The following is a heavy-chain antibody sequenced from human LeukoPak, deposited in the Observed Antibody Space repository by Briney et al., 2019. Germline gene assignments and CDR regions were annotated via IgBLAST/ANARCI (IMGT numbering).Heavy chain of an antibody. V-gene: IGHV4-59*01. CDR3: ARAYDYYDSSGPDAFDI. D-gene: IGHD3-22*01. J-gene: IGHJ3*02. CDR2: IHYSGST. CDR1: GGSISSYY. Sequence: PSETLSLTCTVSGGSISSYYWSWIRQPPGKGLEWIGYIHYSGSTNYNPSLKSRVTISVDTSKNQFSLKLSSVTAADTAVYYCARAYDYYDSSGPDAFDIWGQGTMVTVSS.